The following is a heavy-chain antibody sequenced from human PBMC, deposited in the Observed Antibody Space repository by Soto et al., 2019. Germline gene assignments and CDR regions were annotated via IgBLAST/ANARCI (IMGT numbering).Heavy chain of an antibody. J-gene: IGHJ4*02. CDR1: GYSFTDYH. CDR2: INPKSGGT. V-gene: IGHV1-2*04. D-gene: IGHD2-15*01. CDR3: ARDLMGVVVVAAPEFDY. Sequence: ASVKVSCKASGYSFTDYHIHWVRQAPGQGLEWLGRINPKSGGTSTAQKFQGWVTMTTDTSTSTAYMELRSLRSDDTAVYYCARDLMGVVVVAAPEFDYWGQGTLVTVSS.